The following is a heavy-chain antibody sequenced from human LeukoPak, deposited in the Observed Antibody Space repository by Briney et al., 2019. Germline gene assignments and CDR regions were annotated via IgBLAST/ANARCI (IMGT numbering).Heavy chain of an antibody. D-gene: IGHD5-18*01. CDR2: IWYDGSEK. Sequence: GGSLRLSCTTSGFTFSAYAMHWVRQAPGEGLEWVAVIWYDGSEKYYTGSVKGRFTISRDNSKHTLHLQMDSLRAEDTAVYYCARDRTRGYTYGYLDNWGQGTQVTVFS. V-gene: IGHV3-33*01. CDR3: ARDRTRGYTYGYLDN. J-gene: IGHJ4*02. CDR1: GFTFSAYA.